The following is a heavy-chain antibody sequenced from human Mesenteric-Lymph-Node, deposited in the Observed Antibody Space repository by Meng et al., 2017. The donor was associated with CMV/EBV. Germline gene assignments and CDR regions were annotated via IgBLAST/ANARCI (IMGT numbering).Heavy chain of an antibody. J-gene: IGHJ4*02. CDR3: ARGFSYDMLTGYFDY. Sequence: QVQLQPGGAGMLTRSETLFFTCAVYGASISCYYWSLLRQSREKVVELIGENHHSGSTTYDQYFTSRIIISVDTSTNQISLNMSSVTAADTAVYYCARGFSYDMLTGYFDYWGQGALVTVSS. CDR1: GASISCYY. V-gene: IGHV4-34*01. CDR2: NHHSGST. D-gene: IGHD3-9*01.